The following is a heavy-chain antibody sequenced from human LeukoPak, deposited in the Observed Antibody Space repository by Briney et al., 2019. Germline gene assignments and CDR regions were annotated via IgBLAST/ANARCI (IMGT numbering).Heavy chain of an antibody. Sequence: GGSLRLSCAGSGFIVSSNYMSWVRQAAGKGLEWVSVIYGSSRTYYADSVKGRFTISRDNSKNTISLQMDTLRAEDTAVYHCARALQTNWVLHWPLGAFDLWGQGTMVTVSS. V-gene: IGHV3-66*01. J-gene: IGHJ3*01. CDR2: IYGSSRT. CDR1: GFIVSSNY. D-gene: IGHD6-19*01. CDR3: ARALQTNWVLHWPLGAFDL.